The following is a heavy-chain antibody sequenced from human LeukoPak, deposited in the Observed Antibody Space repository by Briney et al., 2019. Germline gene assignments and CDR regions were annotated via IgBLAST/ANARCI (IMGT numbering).Heavy chain of an antibody. J-gene: IGHJ6*02. CDR3: ARQPDSSSWYRFGFYYYYGMDV. V-gene: IGHV3-7*01. CDR1: SGYW. Sequence: PGGSLRLSCAAFSGYWMTWVRQTPGKGLEWVANIKQDGSEKYYVDSVKGRFTISRDNAKNSLYLQMNSLRAEDTAVYYCARQPDSSSWYRFGFYYYYGMDVWGQGTTVTVSS. D-gene: IGHD6-13*01. CDR2: IKQDGSEK.